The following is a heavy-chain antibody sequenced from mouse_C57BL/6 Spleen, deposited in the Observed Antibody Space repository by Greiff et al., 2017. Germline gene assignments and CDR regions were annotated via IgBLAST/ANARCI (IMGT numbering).Heavy chain of an antibody. V-gene: IGHV8-8*01. CDR2: TWWDDDK. CDR3: ARLGAYYYGSSYLYAMDD. CDR1: GFSLSTFGMG. J-gene: IGHJ4*01. D-gene: IGHD1-1*01. Sequence: QVTLKASGPGILQPSQTLSLSCPFSGFSLSTFGMGVVRLRQPSGQGLVWLAHTWWDDDKYYNPALKSGPTTSKDTSKNQVCIKFANVDTADTATYYFARLGAYYYGSSYLYAMDDWGQGTSVTVSS.